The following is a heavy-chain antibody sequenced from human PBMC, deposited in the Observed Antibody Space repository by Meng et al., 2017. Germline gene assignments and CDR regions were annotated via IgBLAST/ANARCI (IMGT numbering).Heavy chain of an antibody. V-gene: IGHV1-2*06. CDR3: AREAITNYDILTGYPDY. D-gene: IGHD3-9*01. Sequence: QVELGKCGDEVKKPGASVKCPFKASGYTFTGYYMHWVRQAPGQGLEWMGRINPNSAGTNYAQKFQGRVTMTRDTSISTAYMELSRLRSDDTAVYYCAREAITNYDILTGYPDYWGQGTLVTVSS. CDR1: GYTFTGYY. J-gene: IGHJ4*02. CDR2: INPNSAGT.